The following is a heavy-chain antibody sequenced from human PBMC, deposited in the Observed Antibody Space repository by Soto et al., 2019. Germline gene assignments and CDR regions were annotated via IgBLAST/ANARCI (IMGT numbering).Heavy chain of an antibody. CDR3: ARYKLGDYYDSIGPDAFDI. J-gene: IGHJ3*02. V-gene: IGHV1-69*06. Sequence: SVKVSCKASGGTFSSYAISWVRQAPGQGLEWMGGIIPIFGTANYAQKFQGRVTITADKSTSTAYMELSSLRSEDTAVYYCARYKLGDYYDSIGPDAFDIWGQGTMVTVSS. D-gene: IGHD3-22*01. CDR2: IIPIFGTA. CDR1: GGTFSSYA.